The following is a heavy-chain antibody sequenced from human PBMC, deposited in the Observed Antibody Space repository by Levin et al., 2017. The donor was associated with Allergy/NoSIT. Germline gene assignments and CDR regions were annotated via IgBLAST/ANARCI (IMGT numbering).Heavy chain of an antibody. CDR1: GFTFSTSD. V-gene: IGHV3-21*01. D-gene: IGHD6-6*01. J-gene: IGHJ6*02. Sequence: PGGSLRLSCAASGFTFSTSDMNWVRQAPGKGLEWVSYISRSSSHIYYADSVKGRFTISRDNAKNSLYLQMNGPTAEDTAVYYCARDLAALARIGGMDVWGQGTTVTVSS. CDR2: ISRSSSHI. CDR3: ARDLAALARIGGMDV.